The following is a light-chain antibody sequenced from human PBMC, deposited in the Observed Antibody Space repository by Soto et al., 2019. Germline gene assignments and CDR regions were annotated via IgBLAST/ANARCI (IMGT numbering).Light chain of an antibody. CDR1: QSVARN. CDR2: HAS. V-gene: IGKV3-15*01. Sequence: DIVMTQYHATLSVSPGVRATLSSTASQSVARNVAWHQQKPGHTPRLLSHHASTRATDIPARFSGSGSGTEFTLTISSLQSEDFAVYYCQQYNDWPLFGPRT. J-gene: IGKJ3*01. CDR3: QQYNDWPL.